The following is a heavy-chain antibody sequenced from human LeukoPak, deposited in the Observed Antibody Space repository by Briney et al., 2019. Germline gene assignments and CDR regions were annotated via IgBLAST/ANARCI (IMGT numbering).Heavy chain of an antibody. V-gene: IGHV4-59*01. CDR3: ARQQLSQLYYFDN. CDR1: SGSISSYY. D-gene: IGHD6-13*01. CDR2: IYYTGST. Sequence: SETLSLTCTVSSGSISSYYWSWIRQPPGKGLEWIGYIYYTGSTNYNPSLKSRVTISVDTSKNQFSLNLSSVTAADTAVYYCARQQLSQLYYFDNWGQGTLVTVSS. J-gene: IGHJ4*02.